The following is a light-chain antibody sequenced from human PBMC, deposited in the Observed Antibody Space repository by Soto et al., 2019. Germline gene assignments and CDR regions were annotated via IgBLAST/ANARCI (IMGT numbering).Light chain of an antibody. Sequence: DVVMTQSPLSLPVTLGQPASISCRSTQSLVHNNGNTYLIWFRQRPGQSPRRLIYKVSIRDSGVPDRFSGSGSATDFTLKISRVEADDVGVYYCMQGTHWPRTFGQGTKVEIK. J-gene: IGKJ1*01. V-gene: IGKV2-30*02. CDR1: QSLVHNNGNTY. CDR2: KVS. CDR3: MQGTHWPRT.